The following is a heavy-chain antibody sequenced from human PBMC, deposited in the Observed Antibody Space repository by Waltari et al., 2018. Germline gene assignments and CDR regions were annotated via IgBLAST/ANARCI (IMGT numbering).Heavy chain of an antibody. CDR3: ARDLGGGNYADS. CDR1: GGSISSYY. J-gene: IGHJ4*02. CDR2: IFTSGST. V-gene: IGHV4-4*07. D-gene: IGHD2-2*01. Sequence: QVQLQESGPGLVKPSETLSLTCTVSGGSISSYYCSWIRQPAGKGLEWIGRIFTSGSTNYSPSLKSRITMSVDPSKNQFSLRLSSVTAADTAVYYCARDLGGGNYADSWGQGTLVTVSS.